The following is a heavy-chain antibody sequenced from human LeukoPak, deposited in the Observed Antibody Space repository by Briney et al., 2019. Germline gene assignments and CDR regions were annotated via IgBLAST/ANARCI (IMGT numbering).Heavy chain of an antibody. Sequence: GASVKVSCKASEYTFTGYYMHWVRQAPGQGLEWMGWISPNSGGTHSAQNFQGRVTMTRDTSTSTAYMELSSLRSDDTAVYYCARGSWLADGGFFDYWGQGTLVTVSS. D-gene: IGHD6-19*01. CDR3: ARGSWLADGGFFDY. V-gene: IGHV1-2*02. CDR2: ISPNSGGT. CDR1: EYTFTGYY. J-gene: IGHJ4*02.